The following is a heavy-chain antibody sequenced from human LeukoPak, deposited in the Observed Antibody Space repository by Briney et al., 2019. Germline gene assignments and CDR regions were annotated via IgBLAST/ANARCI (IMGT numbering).Heavy chain of an antibody. J-gene: IGHJ5*02. CDR3: ARDHTGLLTAIPDL. CDR2: ISRYAGTI. D-gene: IGHD2-21*02. Sequence: SGGSLRLSCAASGFTFSDYYMSWIRQAPGKGLEWVSYISRYAGTIYYADSVMGRFTISRDNAKNSLYLQMNSLRAEDTAVYYCARDHTGLLTAIPDLWGQGTLVTVSS. CDR1: GFTFSDYY. V-gene: IGHV3-11*01.